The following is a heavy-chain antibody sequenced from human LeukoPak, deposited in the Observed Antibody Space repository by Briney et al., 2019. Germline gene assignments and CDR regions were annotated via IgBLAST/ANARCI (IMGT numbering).Heavy chain of an antibody. CDR3: VKDNPLDY. J-gene: IGHJ4*02. Sequence: GKSLRLSCAASGFVLGDYAMHWVRQAPGKGLEWVAFIRYDGNNKLYADSMKGRFTISRDNSKNTLYLHINSLRAEDTAVYYCVKDNPLDYWGQGTLVIVSS. D-gene: IGHD1-14*01. CDR1: GFVLGDYA. CDR2: IRYDGNNK. V-gene: IGHV3-30*04.